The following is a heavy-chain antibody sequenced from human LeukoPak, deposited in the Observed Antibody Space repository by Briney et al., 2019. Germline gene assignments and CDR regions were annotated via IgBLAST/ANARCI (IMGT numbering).Heavy chain of an antibody. D-gene: IGHD3-10*01. CDR1: GFTFSDYY. V-gene: IGHV3-11*06. CDR2: ISSSSSYT. CDR3: ARVGVLLWFGDR. J-gene: IGHJ5*02. Sequence: PGGSLRLSCAASGFTFSDYYMSWLRQAQGKGLEWGSYISSSSSYTNYADSVKGRFTISRDNAKNSLYLQMNSLRAEDTAVYYCARVGVLLWFGDRWGQGTLVTVSS.